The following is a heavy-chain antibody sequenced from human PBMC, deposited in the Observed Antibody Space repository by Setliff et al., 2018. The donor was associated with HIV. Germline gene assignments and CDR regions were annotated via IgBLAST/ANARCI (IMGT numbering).Heavy chain of an antibody. CDR2: ISSTGTYI. J-gene: IGHJ6*02. V-gene: IGHV3-21*04. Sequence: PSETLSLTCAVYGGSFSGYYWSWIRQPPGKGLEWVASISSTGTYIYYADSMKGRFTISRDNAKNSLYLQMNSLRAEDTALYYCAKDSGYYYYGMDVWGQGTTVTVSS. CDR3: AKDSGYYYYGMDV. CDR1: GGSFSGYY. D-gene: IGHD3-10*01.